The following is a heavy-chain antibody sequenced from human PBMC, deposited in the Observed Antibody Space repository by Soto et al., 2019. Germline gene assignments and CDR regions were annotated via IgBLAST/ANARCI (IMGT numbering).Heavy chain of an antibody. CDR3: ARSSYGDYVSIL. J-gene: IGHJ4*02. V-gene: IGHV4-31*03. D-gene: IGHD4-17*01. CDR2: IYYSGST. Sequence: LSLTCTVSGGSISSGGYYWSWIRQHPGKGLEWIGYIYYSGSTYYNPSLKSRVTISVDTSKDQFSLKLSSVTAADTAVYYCARSSYGDYVSILWGQGTLVTVSS. CDR1: GGSISSGGYY.